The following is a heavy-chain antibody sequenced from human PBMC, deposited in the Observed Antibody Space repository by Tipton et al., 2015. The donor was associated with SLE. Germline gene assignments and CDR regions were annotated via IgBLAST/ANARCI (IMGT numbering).Heavy chain of an antibody. D-gene: IGHD3-9*01. CDR3: ARGLRRYFDWSLYYFDY. Sequence: TLSLTCTVSGDSISSSSYYWGWIRQPPGKGLEWIGSVYYSGSTYYNPSLKSRVTISVDTSKNQFSLKLSSVTAADTAVYYCARGLRRYFDWSLYYFDYWGQGTLVTVSS. J-gene: IGHJ4*02. V-gene: IGHV4-39*07. CDR1: GDSISSSSYY. CDR2: VYYSGST.